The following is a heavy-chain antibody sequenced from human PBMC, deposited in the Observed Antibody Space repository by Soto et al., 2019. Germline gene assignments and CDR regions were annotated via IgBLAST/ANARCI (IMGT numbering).Heavy chain of an antibody. V-gene: IGHV1-69*01. CDR3: ARGKDGSDYYFDS. D-gene: IGHD3-22*01. Sequence: QVQLVQSGAEVTKPGSSVKVSCKASGDTFSDYTISWVRQAPGQGLEWMGGIVPIFGKPTYTQKFQGRVTSTADESTTTAYMELSSLRSEDTATYYCARGKDGSDYYFDSWGQGTLVTVSS. J-gene: IGHJ4*02. CDR1: GDTFSDYT. CDR2: IVPIFGKP.